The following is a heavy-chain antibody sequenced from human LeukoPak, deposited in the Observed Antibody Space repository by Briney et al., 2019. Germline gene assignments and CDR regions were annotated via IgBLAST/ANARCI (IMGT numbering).Heavy chain of an antibody. CDR1: GFTFDTHA. CDR3: ASVPDDASGNSRYYFKT. D-gene: IGHD3-22*01. V-gene: IGHV3-23*01. CDR2: ISGGGYTA. J-gene: IGHJ4*02. Sequence: GGSLRVSCAASGFTFDTHAMTWVRQAPGKGLEWVSFISGGGYTAYYADSVKGRFTISRDNSKNTVHLQMNNLRAEDTAVYYCASVPDDASGNSRYYFKTWGQGTLVTVSS.